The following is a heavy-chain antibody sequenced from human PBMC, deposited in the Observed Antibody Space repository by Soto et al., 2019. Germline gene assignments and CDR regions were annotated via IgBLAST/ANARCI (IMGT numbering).Heavy chain of an antibody. D-gene: IGHD6-19*01. Sequence: GESLKISCRGAEYSFTNSWINWVRQMPGKGLEWMGRIDPSDSYTIYSPSFQGHVTISADKSISTAYLQWGSLKASDTAMYYCARQPAVAGLSWFDPWGQGXLVTVYS. CDR2: IDPSDSYT. CDR3: ARQPAVAGLSWFDP. V-gene: IGHV5-10-1*01. J-gene: IGHJ5*02. CDR1: EYSFTNSW.